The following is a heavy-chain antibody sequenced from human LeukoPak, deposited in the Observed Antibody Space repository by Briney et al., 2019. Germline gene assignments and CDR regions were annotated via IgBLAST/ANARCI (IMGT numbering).Heavy chain of an antibody. CDR3: ARDSVRFLEWPKGGHFDY. CDR1: GFTFSSYG. Sequence: GGSLRLSCAASGFTFSSYGMSWVRQAPGKGLEWVAVISYDGSNKYYADSVKGRFTISRDNSKNTLYLQMNSLRAEDTAVYYCARDSVRFLEWPKGGHFDYWGQGTLVTVSS. D-gene: IGHD3-3*01. V-gene: IGHV3-30*03. CDR2: ISYDGSNK. J-gene: IGHJ4*02.